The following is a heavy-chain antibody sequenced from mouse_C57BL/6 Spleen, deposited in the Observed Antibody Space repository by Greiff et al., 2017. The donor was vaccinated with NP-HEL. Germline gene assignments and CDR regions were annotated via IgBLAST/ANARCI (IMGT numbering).Heavy chain of an antibody. J-gene: IGHJ3*01. CDR3: AIDGYYSGRFAY. CDR1: GYAFSSYW. D-gene: IGHD2-3*01. V-gene: IGHV1-80*01. Sequence: VQLQQSGAELVKPGASVKISCKASGYAFSSYWMNWVKQRPGKGLEWIGQIYPGDGDTNYNGKFKGKATLTADKSSSTAYMQLSSLTSEDSAVYFCAIDGYYSGRFAYWGQGTLVTVSA. CDR2: IYPGDGDT.